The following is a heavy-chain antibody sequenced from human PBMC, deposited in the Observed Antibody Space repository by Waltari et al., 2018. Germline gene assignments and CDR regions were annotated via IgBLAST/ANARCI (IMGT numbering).Heavy chain of an antibody. J-gene: IGHJ4*02. V-gene: IGHV4-39*02. D-gene: IGHD1-26*01. CDR2: IYYTGNA. Sequence: QLQLQESGPGLVKPSETLSLTCTVSGGSVSTGTNYWGWIRQPPGKGLEWIGTIYYTGNAYYNPSLKSRTTMAVDTSWNQFSLKLTSVTAADTAVYYCARELAAGGATGYWGQGTLVTVSS. CDR1: GGSVSTGTNY. CDR3: ARELAAGGATGY.